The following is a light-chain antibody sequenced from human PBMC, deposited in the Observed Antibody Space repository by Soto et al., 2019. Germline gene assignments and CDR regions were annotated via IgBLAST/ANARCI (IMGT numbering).Light chain of an antibody. CDR1: QSVSIL. V-gene: IGKV3-15*01. CDR3: QQYNNWPRT. CDR2: GAT. Sequence: EIVMTQSPATLSVSPGERATLSCRASQSVSILLAWYQQKPGQAPRLXIHGATTRATGIPARFSVSVSGTELTINFSSLQSEDGEVYDGQQYNNWPRTFGQGTKVEIK. J-gene: IGKJ1*01.